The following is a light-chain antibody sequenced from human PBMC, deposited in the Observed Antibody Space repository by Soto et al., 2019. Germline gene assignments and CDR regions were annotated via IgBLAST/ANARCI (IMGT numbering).Light chain of an antibody. CDR2: EVS. V-gene: IGLV2-14*01. Sequence: QSALTQPASVSGSPGQSITISCTGTSSDVGGYNYVSWYQQHPGKAPKLMIYEVSNRPSGVSNRFSGSKSGNTASLTISGLQDKEADAYYCSSYTSSSTPWVFGGGTKLTVL. J-gene: IGLJ3*02. CDR3: SSYTSSSTPWV. CDR1: SSDVGGYNY.